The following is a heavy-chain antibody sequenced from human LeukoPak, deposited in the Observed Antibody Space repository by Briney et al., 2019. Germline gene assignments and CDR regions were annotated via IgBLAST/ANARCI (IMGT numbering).Heavy chain of an antibody. V-gene: IGHV3-48*04. CDR2: ISSSSSTI. Sequence: PGGSLRLSCAASGVTFSSYSMNWVRQAPGKGLEWVSYISSSSSTIYYADSVKGRFTISRDNAKNSLYLQMNSLRAEDTAVYYCARVSYDSSGYYYERGSWFNPWGQGTLVTVSS. J-gene: IGHJ5*02. CDR1: GVTFSSYS. CDR3: ARVSYDSSGYYYERGSWFNP. D-gene: IGHD3-22*01.